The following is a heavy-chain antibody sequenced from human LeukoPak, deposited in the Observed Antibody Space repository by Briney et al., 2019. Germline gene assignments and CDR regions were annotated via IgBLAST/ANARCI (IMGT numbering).Heavy chain of an antibody. Sequence: PGGSLRLSCAASGFTFSSYSMNCVRQAPGKGLEWVSSISSSSSYIYYADSVKGRFTISRDNAKNSLYLQMNSLRAEDTAVYYCARELLAARPPWYFDLWGRGTLVTVSS. D-gene: IGHD6-6*01. CDR3: ARELLAARPPWYFDL. CDR2: ISSSSSYI. V-gene: IGHV3-21*01. J-gene: IGHJ2*01. CDR1: GFTFSSYS.